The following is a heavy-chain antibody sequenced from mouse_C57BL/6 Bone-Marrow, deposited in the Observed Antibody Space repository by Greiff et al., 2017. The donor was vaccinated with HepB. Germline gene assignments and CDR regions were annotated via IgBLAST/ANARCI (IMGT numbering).Heavy chain of an antibody. V-gene: IGHV1-26*01. CDR1: GYTFTDYY. J-gene: IGHJ4*01. CDR2: INPNNGGT. D-gene: IGHD2-4*01. Sequence: EVQLQQSGPELVKPGASVKISCKASGYTFTDYYMNWVKQSHGKSLEWIGDINPNNGGTSYNQKFKGKATLTEDKSSSTAYMEIRSLTSEDSAVYYCARRGIYYDYYPAMDYWGQGTSVTVSS. CDR3: ARRGIYYDYYPAMDY.